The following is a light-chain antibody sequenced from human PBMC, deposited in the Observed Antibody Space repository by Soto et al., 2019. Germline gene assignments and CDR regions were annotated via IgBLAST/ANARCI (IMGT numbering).Light chain of an antibody. J-gene: IGKJ1*01. CDR2: GAS. V-gene: IGKV3-20*01. CDR1: QSVDTTF. Sequence: EIVLTQSPGSLSLSPGQRATLSCRASQSVDTTFFAWYQKKPGQAPRLLIYGASKRATGIPDWCSGSGSGTDFTLIISRLEPEDFAVYYCQQYMSSVTFGQGTKVEIK. CDR3: QQYMSSVT.